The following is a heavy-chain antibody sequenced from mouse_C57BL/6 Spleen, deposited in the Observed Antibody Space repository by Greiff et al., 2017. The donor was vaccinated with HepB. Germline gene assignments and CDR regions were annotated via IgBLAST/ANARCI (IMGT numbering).Heavy chain of an antibody. Sequence: VQLQQSGPELVKPGASVKMSSKASGYTFTDYNMHWVKQSHGKSLEWIGYINPNNGGTSYNQKFKGKATLTVNKSSSTAYMELRSLTSEDSAVYYCARYYYGSSYRYFDVWGTGTTVTVSS. V-gene: IGHV1-22*01. CDR1: GYTFTDYN. CDR2: INPNNGGT. D-gene: IGHD1-1*01. CDR3: ARYYYGSSYRYFDV. J-gene: IGHJ1*03.